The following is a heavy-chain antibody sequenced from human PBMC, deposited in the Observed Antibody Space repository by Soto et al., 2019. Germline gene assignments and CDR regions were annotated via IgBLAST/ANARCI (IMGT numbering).Heavy chain of an antibody. V-gene: IGHV4-59*01. D-gene: IGHD3-9*01. CDR3: ARSRYYDILTGPYYFDY. CDR1: GGSISSYY. CDR2: IYYSGST. Sequence: SETLSLTCTVSGGSISSYYWSWSRQPPGKGLEWIGYIYYSGSTNYNPSLKSRVTISVDTSKNQFSLKLSSVTAADTAVYYCARSRYYDILTGPYYFDYWGQGTLVTVSS. J-gene: IGHJ4*02.